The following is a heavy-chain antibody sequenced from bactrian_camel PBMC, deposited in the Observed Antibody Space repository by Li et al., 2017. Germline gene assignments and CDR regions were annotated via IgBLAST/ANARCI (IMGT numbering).Heavy chain of an antibody. V-gene: IGHV3S55*01. CDR1: LPYPTYC. J-gene: IGHJ4*01. D-gene: IGHD7*01. CDR2: IRDGST. CDR3: AAGSSFSLVPMVPSRYNY. Sequence: HVQLVESGGGSVQAGGSMGLSCTARLPYPTYCMGWFRQAPGREREGVAAIRDGSTYLADSVKGRFTISRDSARNTVYLQMNSLKPEDTAMYSCAAGSSFSLVPMVPSRYNYWGQGTQVTVS.